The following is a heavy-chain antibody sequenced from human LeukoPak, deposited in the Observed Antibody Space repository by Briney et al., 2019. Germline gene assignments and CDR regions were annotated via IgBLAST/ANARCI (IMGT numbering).Heavy chain of an antibody. V-gene: IGHV1-69*13. CDR1: GNSISNYA. J-gene: IGHJ6*02. D-gene: IGHD3-16*01. CDR3: TTRACHAGGCSSSFYYYYGLHF. CDR2: IIPIFGTA. Sequence: ASVKVSCKASGNSISNYAVSWVRQAPGQGFEWMGGIIPIFGTADYAQKFQGRVTITADQSTSTTYMALSSLKSEDTATYHCTTRACHAGGCSSSFYYYYGLHFWGQGTTVSVSS.